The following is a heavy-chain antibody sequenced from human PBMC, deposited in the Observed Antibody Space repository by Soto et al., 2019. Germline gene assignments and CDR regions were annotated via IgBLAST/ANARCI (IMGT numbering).Heavy chain of an antibody. CDR2: INAGNGNT. J-gene: IGHJ3*02. D-gene: IGHD1-26*01. CDR1: GYTFTSYA. CDR3: ARKGFLVPQWEPIAFGI. Sequence: ASVKVSCKASGYTFTSYAMHWVRQAPGQRLEWMGWINAGNGNTKYSQKFQGRVTITRDTSASTAYMELSSLRSEDTAVYYCARKGFLVPQWEPIAFGIWGQGTMVTVSS. V-gene: IGHV1-3*01.